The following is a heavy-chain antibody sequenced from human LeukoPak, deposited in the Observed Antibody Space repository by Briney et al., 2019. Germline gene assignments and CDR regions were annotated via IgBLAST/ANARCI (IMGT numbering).Heavy chain of an antibody. CDR2: INVDGTAE. Sequence: GGSLRLSCAASGFSFSTIYMSWVRQTPGQGLEWVANINVDGTAEYYVDSVKGRFTISRDNAKNSLYLQMNSLRAEDTAVYYCARGGRGSAAVVAPRSFDIWGQGTMVTVSS. CDR1: GFSFSTIY. CDR3: ARGGRGSAAVVAPRSFDI. V-gene: IGHV3-7*03. D-gene: IGHD3-22*01. J-gene: IGHJ3*02.